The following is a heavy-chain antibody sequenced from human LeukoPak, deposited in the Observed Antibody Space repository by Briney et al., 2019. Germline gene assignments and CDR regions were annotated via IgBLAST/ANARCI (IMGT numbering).Heavy chain of an antibody. J-gene: IGHJ4*02. Sequence: GSLRLSCAASGFTFSSYSMNWVRQAPGKGLEWVSYISSSSSTIYYADSVEGRFTISRDNAKNSLYLQMNSLRAEDTAVYYCARDRCSGGSCYKSHWGQGTLVTVSS. CDR1: GFTFSSYS. D-gene: IGHD2-15*01. V-gene: IGHV3-48*01. CDR2: ISSSSSTI. CDR3: ARDRCSGGSCYKSH.